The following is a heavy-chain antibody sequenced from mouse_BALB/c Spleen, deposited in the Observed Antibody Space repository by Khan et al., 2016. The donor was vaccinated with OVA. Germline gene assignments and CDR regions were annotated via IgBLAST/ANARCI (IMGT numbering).Heavy chain of an antibody. V-gene: IGHV5-6*01. CDR2: ISSDGTYT. Sequence: EVELVESGGDFVKPGGSLKLSCAASGFSFSVYSMSWVRQTPDKRLEWVATISSDGTYTYYPDSVKGRFTISSDTAKHPLYLHVISLKSEDTAIDFCADHLTGSFDYWGHGTLVTVSA. CDR3: ADHLTGSFDY. J-gene: IGHJ3*01. D-gene: IGHD4-1*01. CDR1: GFSFSVYS.